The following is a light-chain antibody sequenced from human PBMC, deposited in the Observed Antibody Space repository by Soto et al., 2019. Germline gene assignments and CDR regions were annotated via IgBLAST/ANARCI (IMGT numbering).Light chain of an antibody. V-gene: IGLV2-14*01. Sequence: QSALTQPASVSGSPGQSITISCTGTSRDVGGYNYVSWYQQHPGKAPKLMIYEVSNWPSGVSNRFSGSKSGNTASLTISGLQAEDEADYYCSSYTSSTTLVFGGGTQLTVL. CDR2: EVS. J-gene: IGLJ3*02. CDR1: SRDVGGYNY. CDR3: SSYTSSTTLV.